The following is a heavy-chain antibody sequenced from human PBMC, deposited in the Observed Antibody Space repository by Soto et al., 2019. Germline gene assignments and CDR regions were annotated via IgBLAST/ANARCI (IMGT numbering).Heavy chain of an antibody. D-gene: IGHD3-22*01. CDR2: TYHSGST. V-gene: IGHV4-30-2*01. Sequence: TLSLTCAVSGGSMSSGGYSWSWIRQPPGKGLEWIGYTYHSGSTYYNPSLKSRVTTSVDRSKNQFSLKLSSVTAADTAVYYCATFTYYSDSSGSSYYFDYWGQGTLVTVSS. J-gene: IGHJ4*02. CDR3: ATFTYYSDSSGSSYYFDY. CDR1: GGSMSSGGYS.